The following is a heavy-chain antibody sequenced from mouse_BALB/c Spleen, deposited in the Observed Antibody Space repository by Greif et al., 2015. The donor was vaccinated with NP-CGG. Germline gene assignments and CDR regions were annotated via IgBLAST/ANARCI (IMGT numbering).Heavy chain of an antibody. J-gene: IGHJ4*01. CDR1: GFSLTGYG. Sequence: VQLQESGPGLVAPSQSLSITCTVSGFSLTGYGVNWVRQPPGKGLEWLGMIWGDGSTDYNSALKSRLSISKDNSKSQVFLKMNSLQTDDTARYYCARYGYDDYYAMDYWGQGTSVTVSS. V-gene: IGHV2-6-7*01. D-gene: IGHD2-2*01. CDR2: IWGDGST. CDR3: ARYGYDDYYAMDY.